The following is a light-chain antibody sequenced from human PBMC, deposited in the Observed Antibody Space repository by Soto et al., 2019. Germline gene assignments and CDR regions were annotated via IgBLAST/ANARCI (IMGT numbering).Light chain of an antibody. J-gene: IGLJ3*02. CDR1: SSDVGGYNY. V-gene: IGLV2-11*01. Sequence: QSALTQPRSVSGSPGQSVTISCTGTSSDVGGYNYVSWYQQHPGKAPKLLIYAVNMRPSGVPDRFSGSKSGNTASLTISGLQAVDEADYSCCSYAGSYTWVFGGGTKLTVL. CDR3: CSYAGSYTWV. CDR2: AVN.